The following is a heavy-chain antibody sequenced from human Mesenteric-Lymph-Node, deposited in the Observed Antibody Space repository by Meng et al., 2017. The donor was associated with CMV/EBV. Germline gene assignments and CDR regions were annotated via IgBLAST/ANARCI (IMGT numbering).Heavy chain of an antibody. J-gene: IGHJ4*02. Sequence: SETLSLTCGVYGMSFSGYSWSWIRQSPGKGLEWIGEINHRGSTNYNPSLKSRVTISVDTFKNQFSLKLSSVTAADTAVYYCARRVGSWRSPIDYWGQGTLVTVSS. D-gene: IGHD6-13*01. CDR3: ARRVGSWRSPIDY. CDR1: GMSFSGYS. CDR2: INHRGST. V-gene: IGHV4-34*01.